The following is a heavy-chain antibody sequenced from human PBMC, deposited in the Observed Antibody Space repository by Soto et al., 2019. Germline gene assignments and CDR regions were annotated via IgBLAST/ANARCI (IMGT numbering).Heavy chain of an antibody. J-gene: IGHJ4*02. V-gene: IGHV3-23*01. CDR1: GFTFSSYA. D-gene: IGHD3-3*01. CDR3: AKQRFLEWFPFDY. Sequence: EVQLLESGGGLVQPGGSLRLSCAASGFTFSSYAMSWVRQAPGKGLEWVSAISGSGGSTYYADSVKGRCTISRDNSKNTLYLQMNSLRAEDTAVYYCAKQRFLEWFPFDYWGQGTLVTVSS. CDR2: ISGSGGST.